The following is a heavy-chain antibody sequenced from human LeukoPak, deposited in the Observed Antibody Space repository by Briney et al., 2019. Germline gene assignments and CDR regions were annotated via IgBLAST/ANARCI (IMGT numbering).Heavy chain of an antibody. V-gene: IGHV4-59*13. CDR1: GGSISSCY. CDR3: ARGKIWSPVYLSH. D-gene: IGHD3-10*01. Sequence: SETLSLTCIVSGGSISSCYWSWIRQPPGKGLEWIGNIYSSGTTNYNPSLKSRVTISMDTSKNQFSLKLSSVTAADTAVYYYARGKIWSPVYLSHWGQGTLVTVSS. CDR2: IYSSGTT. J-gene: IGHJ4*02.